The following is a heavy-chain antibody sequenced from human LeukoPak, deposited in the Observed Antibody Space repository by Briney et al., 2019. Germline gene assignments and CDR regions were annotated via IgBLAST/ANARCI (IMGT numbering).Heavy chain of an antibody. V-gene: IGHV1-18*01. J-gene: IGHJ1*01. Sequence: GASVKVSCKASGYTFTSYGISWVRQAPGQGLEWMGWISAYNGNTNYAQKLQGRVTITADESTSTAYMELSSLRSEDTAVYYCASYWFDAYYYGSGRPHPEYFQHWGQGTLVTVSS. CDR2: ISAYNGNT. CDR3: ASYWFDAYYYGSGRPHPEYFQH. CDR1: GYTFTSYG. D-gene: IGHD3-10*01.